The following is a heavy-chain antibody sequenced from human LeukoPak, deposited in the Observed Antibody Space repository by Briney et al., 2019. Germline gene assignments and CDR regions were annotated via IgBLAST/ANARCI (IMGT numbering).Heavy chain of an antibody. Sequence: GGSLRLSCAASGFTFKTHAMSWVRQAPGKGLEWVSAISGSGGSTYYADSVKGRFTISRDNSKNTLYLQMNSLRAEDTAVYYCAKDSGYDFWSGYLEYYFDYWGQGTLVTVSS. CDR3: AKDSGYDFWSGYLEYYFDY. D-gene: IGHD3-3*01. V-gene: IGHV3-23*01. CDR2: ISGSGGST. CDR1: GFTFKTHA. J-gene: IGHJ4*02.